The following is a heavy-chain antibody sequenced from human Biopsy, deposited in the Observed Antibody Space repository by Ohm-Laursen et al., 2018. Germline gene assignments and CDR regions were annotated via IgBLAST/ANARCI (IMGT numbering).Heavy chain of an antibody. Sequence: SQTLSLTCIVSGGSVSSGGFYWSWIRQHPGKGLEWIGYIYYSGTTYYNPSLKSLVTISVDTSKIQFSLKLNSVTAADTAVYYCARRPYGGTRYWYFDLWGRGTLVTVSS. J-gene: IGHJ2*01. CDR2: IYYSGTT. V-gene: IGHV4-31*01. D-gene: IGHD4-23*01. CDR3: ARRPYGGTRYWYFDL. CDR1: GGSVSSGGFY.